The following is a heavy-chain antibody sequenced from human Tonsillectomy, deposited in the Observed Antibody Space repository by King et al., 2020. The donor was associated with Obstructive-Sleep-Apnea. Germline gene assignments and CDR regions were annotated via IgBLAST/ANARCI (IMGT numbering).Heavy chain of an antibody. CDR1: GFTFSSYG. V-gene: IGHV3-30*03. J-gene: IGHJ4*02. CDR2: ISYDGSNK. CDR3: AIGSVQQKSPFDY. D-gene: IGHD6-13*01. Sequence: VQLVESGGGVVQPGRSLRLSCAASGFTFSSYGMHWVRQAPGKGLEWVAVISYDGSNKYYADSVKGRFTISRDNSKNTLYLQMNSLRAEDTAVYYCAIGSVQQKSPFDYWGQGTLVTVSS.